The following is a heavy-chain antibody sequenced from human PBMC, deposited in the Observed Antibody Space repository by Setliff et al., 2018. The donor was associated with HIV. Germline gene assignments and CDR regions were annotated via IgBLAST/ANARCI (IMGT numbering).Heavy chain of an antibody. Sequence: ASVKVSCKASGYTFTSYDINWVRQATGQGLEWMGWMNPNSGNTGYAQKFQGRVTMTRNTSISTAYMELSSLRSEDTAVYYCAAGVGADTEPISRYFDYWGQGALVTVSS. D-gene: IGHD1-26*01. J-gene: IGHJ4*02. CDR1: GYTFTSYD. V-gene: IGHV1-8*02. CDR3: AAGVGADTEPISRYFDY. CDR2: MNPNSGNT.